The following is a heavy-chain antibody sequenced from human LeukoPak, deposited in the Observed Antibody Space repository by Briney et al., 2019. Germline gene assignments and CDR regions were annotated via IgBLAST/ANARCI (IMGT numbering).Heavy chain of an antibody. CDR2: IKSKADGGTT. CDR3: TTDSSILRYFDWYDDY. J-gene: IGHJ4*02. D-gene: IGHD3-9*01. CDR1: GLTFTNAW. Sequence: GGSLRLSCAASGLTFTNAWMSWVRQAPGKGLEWVGRIKSKADGGTTDYAAPVKGRFTISRDDSKNTLYLQMNSLKTEDTAVYYCTTDSSILRYFDWYDDYWGQGTLVTVSS. V-gene: IGHV3-15*01.